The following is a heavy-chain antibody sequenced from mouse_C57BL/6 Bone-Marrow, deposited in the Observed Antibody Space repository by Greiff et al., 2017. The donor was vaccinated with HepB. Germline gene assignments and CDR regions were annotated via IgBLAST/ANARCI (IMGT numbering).Heavy chain of an antibody. V-gene: IGHV1-52*01. CDR3: ARSPGTTVVRENYYFDY. CDR2: IDPSDSET. J-gene: IGHJ2*01. CDR1: GYTFTSYW. Sequence: QVQLQQPGAELVRPGSSVKLSCKASGYTFTSYWMPWVKQRPIQGLEWIGNIDPSDSETHYNQKFKDKATLTVDKSSSTAYMQLSSLTSEDSAVYYGARSPGTTVVRENYYFDYWGQGTTLTVSS. D-gene: IGHD1-1*01.